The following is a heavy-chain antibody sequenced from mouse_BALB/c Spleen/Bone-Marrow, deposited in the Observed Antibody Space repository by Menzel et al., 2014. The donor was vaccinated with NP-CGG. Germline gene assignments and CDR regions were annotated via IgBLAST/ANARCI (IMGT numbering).Heavy chain of an antibody. J-gene: IGHJ3*01. V-gene: IGHV4-1*02. CDR3: ARLGYYGGFAY. CDR1: GLDFSGFW. D-gene: IGHD2-3*01. CDR2: INPVSSTI. Sequence: EVQLVESGGGLVQPGGSLKLSCAASGLDFSGFWMGWVRQAPGKGLEWIGEINPVSSTINYTPSLKDRFIISRDNAKNTLYLQMSKVRSEDTALYYCARLGYYGGFAYWGQGTLVTVSA.